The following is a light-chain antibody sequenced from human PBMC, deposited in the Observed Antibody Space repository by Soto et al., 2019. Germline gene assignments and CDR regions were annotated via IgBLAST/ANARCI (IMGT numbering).Light chain of an antibody. J-gene: IGLJ1*01. CDR2: GNN. CDR3: QSYDSTLSGLYV. Sequence: QSVLTQPTSMSGAPGQRVTISCTGTSANIGAGYDVHWYQQLPGMAPKLLIYGNNKRPSGVPDRFSGSKSGTSASLAITGLQAEDEADYYCQSYDSTLSGLYVLGSGTKLTVL. CDR1: SANIGAGYD. V-gene: IGLV1-40*01.